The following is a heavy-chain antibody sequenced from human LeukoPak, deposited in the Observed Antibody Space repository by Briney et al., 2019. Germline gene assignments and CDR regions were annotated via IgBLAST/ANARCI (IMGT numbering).Heavy chain of an antibody. V-gene: IGHV4-59*01. CDR3: ARDLLTGRYGLDV. CDR2: IFYSGST. J-gene: IGHJ6*02. Sequence: SETPSLTCTVSGGSISGYYWTWIRQPPGKGLEWIGYIFYSGSTNYNPSFKSRVTISLDTSKNQFSLKLSSVTAADTAVYYCARDLLTGRYGLDVWGQGTTVTVSS. CDR1: GGSISGYY. D-gene: IGHD3-9*01.